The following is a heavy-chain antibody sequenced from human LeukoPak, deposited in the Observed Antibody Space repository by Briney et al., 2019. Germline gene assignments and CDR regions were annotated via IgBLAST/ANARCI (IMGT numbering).Heavy chain of an antibody. Sequence: SETLSLTCAVSGASISSGDYYWSWIRQPPGKGLEWIGYIYYSGSTYYNPSLKSRVTISVDTSKNQFSLKLSSVTAADTAVYYCAREYCSSTSCYTNWFDPWGQGTLVTVSS. V-gene: IGHV4-30-4*08. D-gene: IGHD2-2*02. CDR2: IYYSGST. CDR1: GASISSGDYY. CDR3: AREYCSSTSCYTNWFDP. J-gene: IGHJ5*02.